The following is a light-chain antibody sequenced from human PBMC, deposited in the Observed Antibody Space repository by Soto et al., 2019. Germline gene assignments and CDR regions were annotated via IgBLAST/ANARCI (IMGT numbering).Light chain of an antibody. CDR2: AGS. V-gene: IGKV1-39*01. CDR1: QSISSY. CDR3: QQTYSIPVT. J-gene: IGKJ5*01. Sequence: DIQMTQSPSSLSASVGDRVTITCRASQSISSYLNWYQQKPGKAPKLLIYAGSSLQSGVPSRFSGRGSGADFTLTISSMQPEDFANYYCQQTYSIPVTFGQGTRMEIK.